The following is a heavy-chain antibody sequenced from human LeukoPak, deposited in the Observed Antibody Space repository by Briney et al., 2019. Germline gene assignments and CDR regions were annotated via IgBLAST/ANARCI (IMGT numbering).Heavy chain of an antibody. J-gene: IGHJ4*02. CDR3: VSNWGSSPDC. CDR2: IRQDGSET. V-gene: IGHV3-7*01. Sequence: GGSLRLSCAASGFTFSNYWMTWVRQAPGKGMEWVANIRQDGSETFYVDSVKGRFTISRDNAKNSLYLQMNSLRAEDTALYYCVSNWGSSPDCWGQGALVAVSA. CDR1: GFTFSNYW. D-gene: IGHD3-16*01.